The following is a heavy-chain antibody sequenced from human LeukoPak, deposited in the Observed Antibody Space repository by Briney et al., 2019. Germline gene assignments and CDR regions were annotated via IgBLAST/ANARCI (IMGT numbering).Heavy chain of an antibody. CDR3: ARMGFGEPIDY. CDR1: GGSISGSDYY. J-gene: IGHJ4*02. D-gene: IGHD3-10*01. Sequence: SETLSLTCTVSGGSISGSDYYWTWIRQPPGKGLEWIGYIYYSGSTNYNPSLKSRVTISVDTSKNQFSLKLSSVTAADTAVYYCARMGFGEPIDYWGQGTLVTVSS. CDR2: IYYSGST. V-gene: IGHV4-61*08.